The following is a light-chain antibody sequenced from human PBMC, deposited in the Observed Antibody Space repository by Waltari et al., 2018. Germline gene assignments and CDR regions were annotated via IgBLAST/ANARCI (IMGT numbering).Light chain of an antibody. J-gene: IGKJ1*01. CDR2: GAS. V-gene: IGKV3-20*01. CDR1: QSVRGT. Sequence: EIVLTQSPGTLSLSPGETATLSCRASQSVRGTLAWYQQNPGQAPRLLIYGASSRATGIPDRFSGSGSGTDFSLTISRLEPEDFAVYYCQHYVRLPATFGQGTRVEIK. CDR3: QHYVRLPAT.